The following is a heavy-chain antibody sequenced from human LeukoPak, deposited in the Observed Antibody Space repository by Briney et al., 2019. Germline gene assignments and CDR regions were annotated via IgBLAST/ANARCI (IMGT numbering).Heavy chain of an antibody. V-gene: IGHV4-61*02. Sequence: PSETLSLTCAVSGGSFSSDSYYWSWIRQPAGKGLEWIGRIYISGGTDYNPSPKSRVTISVDTSKNQFSLKLSSVTAADTAVYYCARHAWGLVLSAFDIWGQGTMVTVSS. CDR2: IYISGGT. CDR1: GGSFSSDSYY. CDR3: ARHAWGLVLSAFDI. D-gene: IGHD6-6*01. J-gene: IGHJ3*02.